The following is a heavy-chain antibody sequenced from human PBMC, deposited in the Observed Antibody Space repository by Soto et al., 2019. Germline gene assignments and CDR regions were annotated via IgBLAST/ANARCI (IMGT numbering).Heavy chain of an antibody. CDR2: ISSSSSYI. CDR1: GFTFSSYS. Sequence: PGGSLRLSCAASGFTFSSYSMNWVRQAPGKGLEWVSSISSSSSYIYYADSVKGRFTISRDNAKNSLYLQMNSLRAEDTAVYYCARVTFGQALNDYWGQGTLVTVSS. CDR3: ARVTFGQALNDY. J-gene: IGHJ4*02. V-gene: IGHV3-21*01. D-gene: IGHD3-10*01.